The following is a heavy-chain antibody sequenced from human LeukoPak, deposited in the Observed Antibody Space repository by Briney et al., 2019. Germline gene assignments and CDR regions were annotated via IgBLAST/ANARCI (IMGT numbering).Heavy chain of an antibody. D-gene: IGHD6-19*01. CDR1: GHTFTGYY. J-gene: IGHJ5*02. Sequence: GASVKVSCKASGHTFTGYYMHWVRQAPGQGLEWMGWINPNSGGTNYAQKFQGRVTMTRDTSISTAYMELSRLRSDDTAVYYCARDLGLAVAIALGYDPWRQGPLVTVTS. V-gene: IGHV1-2*02. CDR3: ARDLGLAVAIALGYDP. CDR2: INPNSGGT.